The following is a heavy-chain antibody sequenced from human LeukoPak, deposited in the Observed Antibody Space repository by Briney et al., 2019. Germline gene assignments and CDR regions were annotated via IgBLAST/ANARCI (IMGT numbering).Heavy chain of an antibody. V-gene: IGHV3-21*04. J-gene: IGHJ4*02. CDR3: AKRDSAGLYYFDY. CDR1: GFSFSSYS. D-gene: IGHD5-18*01. CDR2: IGSSSNYI. Sequence: GGSLRLSCAASGFSFSSYSMNWVRQAPGKGPEWVSSIGSSSNYIYYADSVKGRFTVSRDNAKNFLYLQMNSLRAEDTAVYYCAKRDSAGLYYFDYWGQGTLVTVSS.